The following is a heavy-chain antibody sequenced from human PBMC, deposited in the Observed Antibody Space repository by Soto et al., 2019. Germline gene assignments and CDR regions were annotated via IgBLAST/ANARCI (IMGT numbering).Heavy chain of an antibody. CDR2: IIPIFGTA. D-gene: IGHD5-12*01. CDR1: GGTFSSYA. J-gene: IGHJ6*02. Sequence: QVQLVQSGAEVKKPGSSVKVSCKASGGTFSSYAIGWVRQAPGQGLEWMGGIIPIFGTANYAQKFQGRVTITADESTSTAYMELSSLRSEDTAVYYCARAVLRAYSGYDLYGMDVWGQGTTVTVSS. CDR3: ARAVLRAYSGYDLYGMDV. V-gene: IGHV1-69*01.